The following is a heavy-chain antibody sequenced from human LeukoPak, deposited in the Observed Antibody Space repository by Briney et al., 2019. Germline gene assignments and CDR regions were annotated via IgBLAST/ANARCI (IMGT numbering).Heavy chain of an antibody. Sequence: PSETLSLTCTVSGGXISSYYCSWIRQPPGKGLEWIGCIYYSGSTNYNPSLKSRVTISVDTSKNQFSLKLSSVTAADTAVYYCARLDYGGNSGFLLDYWGQGTLVTVSS. CDR2: IYYSGST. CDR1: GGXISSYY. D-gene: IGHD4-23*01. V-gene: IGHV4-59*08. CDR3: ARLDYGGNSGFLLDY. J-gene: IGHJ4*02.